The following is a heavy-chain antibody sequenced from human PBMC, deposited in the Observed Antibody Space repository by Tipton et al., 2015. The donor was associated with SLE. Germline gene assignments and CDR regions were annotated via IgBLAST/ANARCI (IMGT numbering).Heavy chain of an antibody. CDR2: VTAYNGNT. J-gene: IGHJ5*01. Sequence: QSGAEVKKPGASVKVSCKTSGYTFTSFGISWVRQAPGQGLEWVGWVTAYNGNTDYAQKFQGRVTMTADASTSAAYMDLRSPRSDDTAVYYCATVVGSGHVSLHSGGQGALVTV. CDR1: GYTFTSFG. D-gene: IGHD1-26*01. V-gene: IGHV1-18*01. CDR3: ATVVGSGHVSLHS.